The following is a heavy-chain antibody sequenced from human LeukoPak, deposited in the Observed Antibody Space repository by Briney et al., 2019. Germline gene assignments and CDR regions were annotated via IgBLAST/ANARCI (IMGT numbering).Heavy chain of an antibody. Sequence: GGSLRLSCAASGFTFSSYSMNWVRRAPGKGLEWVSSISSSSSYIYYADSVKGRFTISRDNAKNSLYLQMNSLRAEDTAVYYCARDLVFNYYDSSGYYSGSFDYWGQGTLVTVSS. V-gene: IGHV3-21*01. J-gene: IGHJ4*02. CDR2: ISSSSSYI. CDR3: ARDLVFNYYDSSGYYSGSFDY. D-gene: IGHD3-22*01. CDR1: GFTFSSYS.